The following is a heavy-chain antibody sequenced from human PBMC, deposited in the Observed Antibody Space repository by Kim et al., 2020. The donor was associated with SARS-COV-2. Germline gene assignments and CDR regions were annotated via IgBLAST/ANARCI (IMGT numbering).Heavy chain of an antibody. V-gene: IGHV3-30*04. J-gene: IGHJ4*02. CDR3: AREAEDYYDSSGYYSGPFDY. Sequence: GGSLRLSCAASGFTFSSYAMHWVRQAPGKGLEWVAVISYDGSNKYYADSVKGRFTISRDNSKNTLYLQMNSLGAEDTAVYYCAREAEDYYDSSGYYSGPFDYWGQGTLVTVSS. D-gene: IGHD3-22*01. CDR2: ISYDGSNK. CDR1: GFTFSSYA.